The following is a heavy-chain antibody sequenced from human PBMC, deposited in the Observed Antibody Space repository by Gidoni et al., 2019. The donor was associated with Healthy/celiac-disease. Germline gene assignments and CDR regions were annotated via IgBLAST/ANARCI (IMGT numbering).Heavy chain of an antibody. J-gene: IGHJ3*02. CDR1: GFTVSSTY. D-gene: IGHD4-17*01. CDR3: ARAWVTTYAFDI. Sequence: EVQLVESGGGLIHPGGYLRLSCAASGFTVSSTYMSWVRQAPGKGLEWVSVIYSGGSTYYADSVKGRFTISRDNSKNTLYLQMNSLRAEDTAVYYCARAWVTTYAFDIWGQGTMVTVSS. V-gene: IGHV3-53*01. CDR2: IYSGGST.